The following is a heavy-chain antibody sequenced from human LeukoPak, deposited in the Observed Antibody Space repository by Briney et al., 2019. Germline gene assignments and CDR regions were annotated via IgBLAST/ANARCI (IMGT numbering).Heavy chain of an antibody. Sequence: PSETLSLTCTVSGGSISSYYWSWIRQPPGKGLEWIGYIYYSGSTYYNPSLKSRVTISVDTPKNQFSLKLSSVTAADTAVYYCARRGQWLTFDYWGQGTLVTVSS. D-gene: IGHD6-19*01. CDR3: ARRGQWLTFDY. CDR2: IYYSGST. CDR1: GGSISSYY. J-gene: IGHJ4*02. V-gene: IGHV4-59*04.